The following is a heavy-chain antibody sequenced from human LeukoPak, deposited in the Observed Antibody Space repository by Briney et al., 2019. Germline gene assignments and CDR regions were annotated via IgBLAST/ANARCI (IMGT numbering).Heavy chain of an antibody. CDR1: GYTFSGHY. J-gene: IGHJ4*02. V-gene: IGHV1-2*02. Sequence: ASVKVSCKASGYTFSGHYMHWVRQAPGQGLEWMGWINPNSGGTNYAQKFQGRVTVTRDTSISTAYMELSRLRSDDTAVYYCARGNTTFGVAVYYFDYWGQGTLVTVSS. CDR3: ARGNTTFGVAVYYFDY. CDR2: INPNSGGT. D-gene: IGHD3-3*01.